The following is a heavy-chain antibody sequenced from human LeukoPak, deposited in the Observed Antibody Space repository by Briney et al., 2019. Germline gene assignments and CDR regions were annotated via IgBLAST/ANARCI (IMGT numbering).Heavy chain of an antibody. Sequence: GGSLRLSCAASGFTFSSYAMSWVRQAPGKGLEGVSAISGSGGSTYYADSVKGRFTISRDNSKNTLYLQMNSLRAEDTAVYYCAKDQDYYDSSGYFDYWGQGTLVTVSS. J-gene: IGHJ4*02. CDR1: GFTFSSYA. D-gene: IGHD3-22*01. CDR2: ISGSGGST. CDR3: AKDQDYYDSSGYFDY. V-gene: IGHV3-23*01.